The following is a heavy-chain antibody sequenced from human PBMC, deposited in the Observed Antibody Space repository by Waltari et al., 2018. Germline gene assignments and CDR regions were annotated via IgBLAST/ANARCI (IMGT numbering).Heavy chain of an antibody. Sequence: PGLVKASETLSLTCAVSGYSISSGYFWGWIRQPPGKGLEWIGNIYHSGTTYYNPSLESRVTISVDTSKNQFSLKLSSVTAADTAVYYCARVTTMIIILRLPNWFDPWGQGTLVTVSS. V-gene: IGHV4-38-2*01. CDR3: ARVTTMIIILRLPNWFDP. D-gene: IGHD3-22*01. CDR2: IYHSGTT. CDR1: GYSISSGYF. J-gene: IGHJ5*02.